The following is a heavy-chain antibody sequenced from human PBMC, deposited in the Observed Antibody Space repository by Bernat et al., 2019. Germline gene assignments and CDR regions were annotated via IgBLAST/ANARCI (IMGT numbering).Heavy chain of an antibody. CDR2: IYYSGST. CDR1: GGSISSSSYY. V-gene: IGHV4-39*01. J-gene: IGHJ5*02. Sequence: QLQLQESGPGLVKPSETLSLTCTVSGGSISSSSYYWGWIRQPPGKGLEWLGSIYYSGSTYYNPSLKSRVTISVDTSKNQFSLKLSSVTAADTAVYYCARQSHIAVAGIGVSWFDPWGQGTLVTVSS. CDR3: ARQSHIAVAGIGVSWFDP. D-gene: IGHD6-19*01.